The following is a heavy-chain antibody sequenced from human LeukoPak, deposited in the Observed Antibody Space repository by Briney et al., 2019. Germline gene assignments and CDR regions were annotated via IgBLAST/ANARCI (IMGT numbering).Heavy chain of an antibody. Sequence: GGSLRLSCAASGFSFHTYDMNWVRQAPGKGLEWVSSISDVSDAIYYADSVKGRFTISRSNAENSLFLQMNSLRAEDTAVYYCAREQTRRNLRTYRSWDASDIWGQGTMVTVSS. J-gene: IGHJ3*02. CDR2: ISDVSDAI. CDR1: GFSFHTYD. V-gene: IGHV3-48*04. CDR3: AREQTRRNLRTYRSWDASDI. D-gene: IGHD4-17*01.